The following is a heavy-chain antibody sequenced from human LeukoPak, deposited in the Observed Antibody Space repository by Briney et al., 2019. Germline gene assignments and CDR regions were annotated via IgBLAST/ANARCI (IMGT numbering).Heavy chain of an antibody. V-gene: IGHV3-30-3*01. J-gene: IGHJ4*02. D-gene: IGHD6-13*01. Sequence: GGSLRLSCAASGFTFSSYAMHWVRQAPGKGLEWVAVISYDGSNKYYADSVKGRFTISRDNSKNTLYLQMNSLRAEDTAVYYCARQGSRSSWYSLVPPLGGTFDYWGQGTLVTVSS. CDR3: ARQGSRSSWYSLVPPLGGTFDY. CDR1: GFTFSSYA. CDR2: ISYDGSNK.